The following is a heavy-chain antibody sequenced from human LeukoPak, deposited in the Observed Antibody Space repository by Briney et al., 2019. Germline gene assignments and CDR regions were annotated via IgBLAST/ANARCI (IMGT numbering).Heavy chain of an antibody. J-gene: IGHJ4*02. CDR2: ISSGSTI. CDR1: GFTFSSYE. V-gene: IGHV3-48*03. D-gene: IGHD6-19*01. Sequence: GGSLRLSCAASGFTFSSYEMNWVRQAPGKGLEWVSYISSGSTIYDADSVKGRFTISRDSAKNSLYLQMNSLRAEDTAVYYCARESIAVAGAPFDHWGQGTLVTVSS. CDR3: ARESIAVAGAPFDH.